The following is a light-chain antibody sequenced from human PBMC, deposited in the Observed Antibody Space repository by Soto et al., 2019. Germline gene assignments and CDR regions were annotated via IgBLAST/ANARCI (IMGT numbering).Light chain of an antibody. J-gene: IGKJ1*01. CDR3: QHTYSTQWT. CDR1: QVITSW. V-gene: IGKV1D-12*01. Sequence: DDQLPLLPSSVSAXVGDXDTIXXLASQVITSWLAWYQQRPGKATKLLIYTASSLESGVPSRFSGSGSGTDFTLTISSLQPEDFAPYYCQHTYSTQWTVRQGTKVDIK. CDR2: TAS.